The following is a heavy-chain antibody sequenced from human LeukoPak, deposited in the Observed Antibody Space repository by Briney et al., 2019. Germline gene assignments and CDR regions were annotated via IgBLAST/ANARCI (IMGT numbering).Heavy chain of an antibody. CDR2: IKQDGSER. CDR3: ARKAYALDV. Sequence: GGSLRLSCAPSGFIFSSYWMSWVRQAPGKGLEWVANIKQDGSERYYVDSVKGRFTISRDNAKNSLYLQMNSLRAEDTAVCYCARKAYALDVWGKGTTVTVSS. V-gene: IGHV3-7*03. CDR1: GFIFSSYW. J-gene: IGHJ6*04. D-gene: IGHD2-8*01.